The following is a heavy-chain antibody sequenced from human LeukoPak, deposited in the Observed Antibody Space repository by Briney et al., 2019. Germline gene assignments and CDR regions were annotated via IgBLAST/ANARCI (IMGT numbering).Heavy chain of an antibody. V-gene: IGHV4-39*01. Sequence: SETLSLTCAVSGASISSSIHYWGWVRQPPGKGLEWIGSIYYSGSTYYNLSLKSRVTISVDTSKNQFSLKLSSVTAADTAVYYCARHPTHSVGLDIVVVPAAPIWGQGTMVTVSS. CDR1: GASISSSIHY. CDR3: ARHPTHSVGLDIVVVPAAPI. J-gene: IGHJ3*02. CDR2: IYYSGST. D-gene: IGHD2-2*01.